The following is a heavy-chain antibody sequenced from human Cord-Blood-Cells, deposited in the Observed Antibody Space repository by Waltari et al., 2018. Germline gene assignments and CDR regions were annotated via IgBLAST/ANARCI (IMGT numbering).Heavy chain of an antibody. J-gene: IGHJ4*02. CDR1: GFTFSSYG. CDR3: AKDLSSSWYRAFDY. D-gene: IGHD6-13*01. Sequence: QVQLVESGGGVVQPGRSLRLSCAASGFTFSSYGMHWVRQAPGKGLEWVAVISYDGSNKYYADSLNGRFTISRDNSKNTLYLQINSLRAEDTAVYYCAKDLSSSWYRAFDYWGQGTLVTVSS. V-gene: IGHV3-30*18. CDR2: ISYDGSNK.